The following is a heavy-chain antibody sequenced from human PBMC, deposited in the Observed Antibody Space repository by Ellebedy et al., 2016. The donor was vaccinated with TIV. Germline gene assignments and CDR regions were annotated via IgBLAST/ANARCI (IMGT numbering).Heavy chain of an antibody. CDR1: GYTFTGYY. Sequence: ASVKVSCXASGYTFTGYYMHWVRQAPGQGLEWMGWINPNSGGTNYAQKFQGRVTMTRDTSISTAYMELSRLRSDDTAVYYCAHFTWDYGDYLDYWGQGTLVTVSS. D-gene: IGHD4-17*01. CDR3: AHFTWDYGDYLDY. CDR2: INPNSGGT. V-gene: IGHV1-2*02. J-gene: IGHJ4*02.